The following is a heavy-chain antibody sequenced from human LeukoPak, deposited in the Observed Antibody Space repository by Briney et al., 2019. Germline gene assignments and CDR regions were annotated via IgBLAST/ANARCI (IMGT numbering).Heavy chain of an antibody. CDR3: AASNYYDSSGYYC. J-gene: IGHJ4*02. CDR2: IYHSGST. Sequence: SQTLSLTCAVSGGXISSGGYSWSWIRQPPGKGLEWIGYIYHSGSTYYNPSLKSRVTISVDRSKNQFSLKLSSVTAADTAVYYCAASNYYDSSGYYCWGQGTLVTVSS. CDR1: GGXISSGGYS. D-gene: IGHD3-22*01. V-gene: IGHV4-30-2*01.